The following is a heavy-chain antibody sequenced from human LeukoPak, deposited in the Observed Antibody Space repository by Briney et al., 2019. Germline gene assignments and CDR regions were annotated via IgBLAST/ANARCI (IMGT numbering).Heavy chain of an antibody. V-gene: IGHV3-23*01. D-gene: IGHD2-2*01. CDR3: ARASGYCSSTSCTYYYGMDV. Sequence: GGSLRLSCAASGFTFSSYAMRWVRQAPGKGLEWVSGISGSGVTTYSADSVKGRFTISRDSSKNTLYLQMNSLRAEDTAVYYCARASGYCSSTSCTYYYGMDVWGQGTTVTVSS. CDR1: GFTFSSYA. CDR2: ISGSGVTT. J-gene: IGHJ6*02.